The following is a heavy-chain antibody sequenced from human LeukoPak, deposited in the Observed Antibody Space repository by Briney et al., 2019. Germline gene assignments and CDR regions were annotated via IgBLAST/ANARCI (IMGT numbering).Heavy chain of an antibody. CDR2: IYYSGST. Sequence: PSETLSLTCTVSGGSISSGDYYWSWIRQPPGKGLEWIGYIYYSGSTYYNPSLKSRVTISVDTSKNQFSLKLSSVTAADTAVYYCASQGIAAAGTAFDYWGQGTLVTVSS. V-gene: IGHV4-30-4*08. CDR3: ASQGIAAAGTAFDY. D-gene: IGHD6-13*01. CDR1: GGSISSGDYY. J-gene: IGHJ4*02.